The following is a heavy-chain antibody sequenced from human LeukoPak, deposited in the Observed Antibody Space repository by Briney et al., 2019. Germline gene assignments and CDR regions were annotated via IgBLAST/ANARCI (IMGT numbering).Heavy chain of an antibody. V-gene: IGHV3-73*01. J-gene: IGHJ4*02. CDR1: GFTFSVSA. CDR2: IRSKTNSYAT. Sequence: HPGGSLKLSCAASGFTFSVSAMHWVRQASGKGLEWVGRIRSKTNSYATAYAASMKGRFTISRDDSKNTAYLQMNSLKTEDTAVYYCTRLPYDFWSGYSTGVDYWGQGTLVTVSS. CDR3: TRLPYDFWSGYSTGVDY. D-gene: IGHD3-3*01.